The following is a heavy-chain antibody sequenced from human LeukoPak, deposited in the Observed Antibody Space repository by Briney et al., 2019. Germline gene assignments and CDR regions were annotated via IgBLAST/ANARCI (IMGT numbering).Heavy chain of an antibody. CDR1: GFTFSTYS. J-gene: IGHJ4*02. CDR2: ISSISSII. D-gene: IGHD6-13*01. Sequence: GGSLRLSCAAAGFTFSTYSMSWVRQAPGKGLEWVSYISSISSIIYYADSVKGRFTISRDNARNSLYLQMNSLRAEDTAVYYCTRSRPGTEAGQPNFDYWGQGTLVTVSS. CDR3: TRSRPGTEAGQPNFDY. V-gene: IGHV3-48*01.